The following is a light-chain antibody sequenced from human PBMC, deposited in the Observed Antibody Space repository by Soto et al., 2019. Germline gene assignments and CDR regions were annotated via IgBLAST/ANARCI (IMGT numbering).Light chain of an antibody. J-gene: IGKJ5*01. CDR2: GAS. CDR1: QSVSSN. V-gene: IGKV3-15*01. Sequence: DIVMTQSPSTLPLSPGGRATLSCRPSQSVSSNLAWYPQKPGQAPRLLIYGASTRATGIPARFSGSGPGTEFTLTISSLQSEDFAVYDCQQYNNGPPITFGQGTRLDI. CDR3: QQYNNGPPIT.